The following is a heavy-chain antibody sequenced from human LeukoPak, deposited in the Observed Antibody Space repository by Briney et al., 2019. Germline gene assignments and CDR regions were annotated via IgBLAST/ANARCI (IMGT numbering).Heavy chain of an antibody. CDR2: IKQDGSEK. J-gene: IGHJ6*02. CDR1: GFTFSSYW. CDR3: AADSTEASYYYYYGMDV. Sequence: GGSLRLSCAASGFTFSSYWMSWVRQAPGKGLEWVANIKQDGSEKYYVDSVKGRFTISRDNAKNSLYLQMNSLRAEDTAVYYCAADSTEASYYYYYGMDVWGQGTTVTVSS. V-gene: IGHV3-7*01. D-gene: IGHD4-17*01.